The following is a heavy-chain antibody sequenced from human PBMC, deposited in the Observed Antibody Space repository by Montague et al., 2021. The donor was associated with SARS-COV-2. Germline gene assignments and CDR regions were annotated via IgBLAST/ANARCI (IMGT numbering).Heavy chain of an antibody. D-gene: IGHD3-10*01. CDR3: ARGARQGYGFRLESFDS. Sequence: SETLSLTCAVYGGSFSGSYWNWIRQPPGKGLEWIGEINHSGSTNYNPSLKSRVTMSVDTSKNQFSLKLSSVTAADTAVYYCARGARQGYGFRLESFDSWGQGTLVTVSS. CDR1: GGSFSGSY. V-gene: IGHV4-34*01. CDR2: INHSGST. J-gene: IGHJ4*02.